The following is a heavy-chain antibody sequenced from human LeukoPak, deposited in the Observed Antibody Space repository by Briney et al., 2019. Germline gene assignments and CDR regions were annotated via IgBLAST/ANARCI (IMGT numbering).Heavy chain of an antibody. CDR3: VRIGDFSGAY. Sequence: NPSETLSLTCTVSGGSISSGGYYWSSIRQPPEKGLEWIGYIYHSGSTYYNPSLKSRVTISVDRSKNQFSLNLSSVTAAGTAVYYCVRIGDFSGAYWGQGTLVTVSS. CDR2: IYHSGST. J-gene: IGHJ4*02. CDR1: GGSISSGGYY. D-gene: IGHD2-15*01. V-gene: IGHV4-30-2*01.